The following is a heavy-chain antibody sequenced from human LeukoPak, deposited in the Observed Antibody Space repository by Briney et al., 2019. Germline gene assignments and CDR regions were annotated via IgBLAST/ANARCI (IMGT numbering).Heavy chain of an antibody. CDR2: ISSSSSYI. Sequence: PGGSLRLSCAASGFTFSSFAMSWVRQAPGKGLEWVSSISSSSSYIYYADSVKGRFTISRDNAKNSLYLQMNSLRAEDTAVYYCGRGGKVEQLVLARWGQGSLVTVSS. D-gene: IGHD6-13*01. J-gene: IGHJ4*02. CDR3: GRGGKVEQLVLAR. CDR1: GFTFSSFA. V-gene: IGHV3-21*01.